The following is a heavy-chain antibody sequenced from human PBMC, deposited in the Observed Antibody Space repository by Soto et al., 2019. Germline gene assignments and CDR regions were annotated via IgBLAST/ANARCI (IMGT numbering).Heavy chain of an antibody. CDR1: GGTFSSYA. D-gene: IGHD2-21*02. CDR3: ARRRMVVVTAFDAFDI. V-gene: IGHV1-69*01. CDR2: IIPIFGTA. J-gene: IGHJ3*02. Sequence: QVQLVQSGAEVKKPGSSVQVSCKASGGTFSSYAISWVRQAPGQGLEWMGGIIPIFGTANYAQKFQGRVTITADESTSTAYMELSSLRSEDTAVYYCARRRMVVVTAFDAFDIWGQGTMVTVSS.